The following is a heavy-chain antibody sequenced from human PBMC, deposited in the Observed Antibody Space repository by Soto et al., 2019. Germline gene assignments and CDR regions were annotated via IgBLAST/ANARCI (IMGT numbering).Heavy chain of an antibody. V-gene: IGHV2-5*01. CDR2: IYWNDDK. CDR3: AHRQWILVYSGENTAFDI. Sequence: QITLKESGPTLVKPTQTLTLTCTFSGLSLSTSGVGVGWIRQPPGKALEWLALIYWNDDKRYSPSLKSRLTITQDTSKNQVVLTMTNRDPVDTATYYCAHRQWILVYSGENTAFDIWGQGTMVTVSS. CDR1: GLSLSTSGVG. J-gene: IGHJ3*02. D-gene: IGHD5-18*01.